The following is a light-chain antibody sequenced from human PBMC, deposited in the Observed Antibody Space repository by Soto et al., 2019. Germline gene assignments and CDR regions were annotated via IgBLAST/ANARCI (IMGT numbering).Light chain of an antibody. V-gene: IGKV1-33*01. CDR3: QQYDYLPYT. Sequence: DIQMTQSPSSLSASVGDRVTITCQASQDVSNSLYWYQHNPGKAPKLLIFDASTFETGVPSRFSGGGSGTAFTLTISRLQPEDLGTYYCQQYDYLPYTFGQGTKVEIK. CDR1: QDVSNS. J-gene: IGKJ2*01. CDR2: DAS.